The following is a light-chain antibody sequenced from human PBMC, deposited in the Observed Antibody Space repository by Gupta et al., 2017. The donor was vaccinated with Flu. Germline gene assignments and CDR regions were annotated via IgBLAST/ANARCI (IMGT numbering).Light chain of an antibody. CDR3: GTWDSRLSGWV. CDR2: ENN. V-gene: IGLV1-51*02. CDR1: SSNIGDFY. J-gene: IGLJ3*02. Sequence: KFTISCSGSSSNIGDFYVSWYQQLPGTAPKLLIYENNKRPSGIPDRFSGSRSETSATLAITGLLTGDEADYYCGTWDSRLSGWVFGGGTTLTVL.